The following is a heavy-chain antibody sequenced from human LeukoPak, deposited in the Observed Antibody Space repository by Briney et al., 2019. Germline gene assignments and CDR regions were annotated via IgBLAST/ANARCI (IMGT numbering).Heavy chain of an antibody. V-gene: IGHV4-39*02. CDR2: VYYSGRT. Sequence: PSETLSLTCTVSGGSISSSSYYWGWIRQPPGKELQWIASVYYSGRTNYSPSLKSRVTISVDTSEKQFSLQLNSVTAADTAVYYCARVSVFDAFDIWGQGTMVTVSS. CDR1: GGSISSSSYY. J-gene: IGHJ3*02. D-gene: IGHD2-21*01. CDR3: ARVSVFDAFDI.